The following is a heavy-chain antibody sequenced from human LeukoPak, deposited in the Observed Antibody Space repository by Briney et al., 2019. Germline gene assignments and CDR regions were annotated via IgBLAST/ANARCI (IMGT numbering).Heavy chain of an antibody. Sequence: GGSLRLSCAASGFTFSSYAMSWVCQAPGKGLEWVSAISGSGGSTYYADSVKGRFTISRDNPKNTLYLQMNSLTAEDTAVYYCPKGRYQLLSLFDYWGQGTLVTVSS. CDR2: ISGSGGST. CDR1: GFTFSSYA. J-gene: IGHJ4*02. CDR3: PKGRYQLLSLFDY. D-gene: IGHD2-2*01. V-gene: IGHV3-23*01.